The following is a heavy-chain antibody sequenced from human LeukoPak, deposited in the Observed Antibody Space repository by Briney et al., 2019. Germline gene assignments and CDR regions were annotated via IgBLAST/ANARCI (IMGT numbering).Heavy chain of an antibody. CDR1: GFTFSSYS. D-gene: IGHD1-1*01. J-gene: IGHJ4*02. CDR2: ISSSSSYI. CDR3: ARHANGYYFDY. V-gene: IGHV3-21*01. Sequence: PGGSLRLSCAASGFTFSSYSMNWVRQAPGKGLEWVSSISSSSSYIYYADSVKGRFTISRDNAKNSLYLQMSSLRAEDTAVYYCARHANGYYFDYWGQGTLVTVSS.